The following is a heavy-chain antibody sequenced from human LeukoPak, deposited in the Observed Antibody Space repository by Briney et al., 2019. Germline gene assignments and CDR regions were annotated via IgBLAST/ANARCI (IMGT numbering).Heavy chain of an antibody. CDR2: IIPIVGTT. D-gene: IGHD4-23*01. CDR3: ARHYGGLDDY. CDR1: AGTFSSYG. V-gene: IGHV1-69*04. J-gene: IGHJ4*02. Sequence: GASVTVSCTTSAGTFSSYGISWVRQAPGQGLEWMGRIIPIVGTTNYAQTFQGRVTITADKSTSSVYMELSSLRADDTAVYYCARHYGGLDDYWGQGTLVIVSS.